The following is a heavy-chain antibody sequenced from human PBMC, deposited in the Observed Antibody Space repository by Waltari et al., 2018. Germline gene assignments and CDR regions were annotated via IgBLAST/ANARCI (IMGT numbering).Heavy chain of an antibody. V-gene: IGHV3-11*04. CDR3: ARSPDYGDYYGMDV. J-gene: IGHJ6*02. CDR1: GFTFTAHY. Sequence: QVHLVESGGGFVKPGGSLRLSCTASGFTFTAHYLTWIRQAPGKGLEWLSYISPTGTTIYYADSVKGRFTISRDNAKNSVYLQMSSLRAEDTAVYYCARSPDYGDYYGMDVWGQGTTVTVSS. CDR2: ISPTGTTI. D-gene: IGHD3-10*01.